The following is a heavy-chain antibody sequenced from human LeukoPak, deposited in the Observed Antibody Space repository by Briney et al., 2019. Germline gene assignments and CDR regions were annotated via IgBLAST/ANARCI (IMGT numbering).Heavy chain of an antibody. J-gene: IGHJ6*02. CDR1: GGSFSGYY. CDR2: INHSGST. V-gene: IGHV4-34*01. D-gene: IGHD2-2*01. CDR3: ARGFSRNCSSTSCYLSYPYYYYYGMDV. Sequence: SETLSLTCAVYGGSFSGYYWSWIRQPAGKGLEWIGEINHSGSTNYNPSLKSRVTISVDTSKNQFSLKLSSVTAADTAVYYCARGFSRNCSSTSCYLSYPYYYYYGMDVWGQGTTVTVSS.